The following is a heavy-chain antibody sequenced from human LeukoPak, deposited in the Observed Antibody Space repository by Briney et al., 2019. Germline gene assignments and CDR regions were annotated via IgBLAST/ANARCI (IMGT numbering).Heavy chain of an antibody. J-gene: IGHJ4*02. V-gene: IGHV3-23*01. CDR1: GFTFSAYV. CDR3: AKRRSGSSGWFPFDS. CDR2: ISGSGVSA. Sequence: QTGGSLRLSCVASGFTFSAYVMAWVRQAPGKGLEWVSGISGSGVSAYYGDSVKGRFTISRDNPKNTVYLQMDSLRAEDTAVYYCAKRRSGSSGWFPFDSWAREPWSPSPQ. D-gene: IGHD6-19*01.